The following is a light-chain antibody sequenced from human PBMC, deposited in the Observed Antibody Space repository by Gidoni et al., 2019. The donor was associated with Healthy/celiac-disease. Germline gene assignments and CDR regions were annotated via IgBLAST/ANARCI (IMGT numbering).Light chain of an antibody. CDR3: SSYTSSSTYV. CDR2: DVS. V-gene: IGLV2-14*01. J-gene: IGLJ1*01. CDR1: SSDVGGYNY. Sequence: QSALTQPASVSGSPGQSITISCTGTSSDVGGYNYVSWYQQHPGKAPKLMIYDVSNRTSGVSNRFAGSKSGNTASLTSSGLQAEDGADYYCSSYTSSSTYVFGTGTKVTVL.